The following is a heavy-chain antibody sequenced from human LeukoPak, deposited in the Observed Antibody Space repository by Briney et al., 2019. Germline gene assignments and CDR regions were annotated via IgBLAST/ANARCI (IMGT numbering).Heavy chain of an antibody. CDR1: GYTFTSYD. Sequence: PGASVTVSCTASGYTFTSYDINWVRQAPGQGLEWMGWVNPNSGNTGYAQKFQGRVTMTRNTSISTAYMELSSLRSEDTAVYYCARGPYYYDSSGPTDYWGQGTLVTVSS. V-gene: IGHV1-8*01. J-gene: IGHJ4*02. D-gene: IGHD3-22*01. CDR2: VNPNSGNT. CDR3: ARGPYYYDSSGPTDY.